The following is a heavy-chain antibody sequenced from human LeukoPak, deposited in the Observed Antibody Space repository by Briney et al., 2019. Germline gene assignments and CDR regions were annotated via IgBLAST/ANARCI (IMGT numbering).Heavy chain of an antibody. J-gene: IGHJ5*02. CDR1: GGSISSGSYY. V-gene: IGHV4-61*02. CDR2: IYTSGST. CDR3: ATHTTAAAGINWFDP. D-gene: IGHD6-13*01. Sequence: SQTLSLTCTVSGGSISSGSYYWSWIRQPAGKGLEWIGRIYTSGSTHYNPSLKSRVTISVDTSKNQFSLKLSSVTAADTAVYYCATHTTAAAGINWFDPWGQGTLVTVSS.